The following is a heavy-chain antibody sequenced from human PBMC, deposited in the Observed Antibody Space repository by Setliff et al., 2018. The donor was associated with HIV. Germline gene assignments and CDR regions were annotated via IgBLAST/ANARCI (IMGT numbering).Heavy chain of an antibody. CDR3: ATFFVSTATTQDY. Sequence: PSETLSLTCTLNGVPLSDYYWNWIRQSPGKGLEWIVEVSHNGNINYNPSLKSRVTVSLDMSKNQFSLKLNSLTAADTGVYYCATFFVSTATTQDYWGQGTLVTVSS. CDR1: GVPLSDYY. CDR2: VSHNGNI. V-gene: IGHV4-34*01. D-gene: IGHD4-17*01. J-gene: IGHJ4*02.